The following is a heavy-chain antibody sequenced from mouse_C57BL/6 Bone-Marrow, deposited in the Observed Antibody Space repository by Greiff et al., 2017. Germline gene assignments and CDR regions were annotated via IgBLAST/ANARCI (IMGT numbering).Heavy chain of an antibody. Sequence: VQLQQPGAELVKPGASVKLSCKASGYTFTSYWMHWVKQRPGQGLEWIGMIHPNSGSTNYNEKFKSKATLTVDKSSSTAYMQLSSLTSEDSAVYYCARRDYGNSWFAYWGQGTLVTVSA. J-gene: IGHJ3*01. CDR3: ARRDYGNSWFAY. CDR1: GYTFTSYW. D-gene: IGHD2-1*01. V-gene: IGHV1-64*01. CDR2: IHPNSGST.